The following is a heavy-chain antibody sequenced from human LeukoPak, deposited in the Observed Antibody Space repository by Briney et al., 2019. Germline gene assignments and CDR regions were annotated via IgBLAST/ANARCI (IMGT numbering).Heavy chain of an antibody. CDR1: GGSISSSNW. D-gene: IGHD2-15*01. J-gene: IGHJ4*02. Sequence: SETLSLTCAVSGGSISSSNWWSWVRQPPGKGLEWIGEIYHSGSTNYNPSLKSRVTISVDKSKNQFSLKLSSVTAADTAVYYCARASYSKSGYYFDYWGQGTLVTVSS. CDR3: ARASYSKSGYYFDY. CDR2: IYHSGST. V-gene: IGHV4-4*02.